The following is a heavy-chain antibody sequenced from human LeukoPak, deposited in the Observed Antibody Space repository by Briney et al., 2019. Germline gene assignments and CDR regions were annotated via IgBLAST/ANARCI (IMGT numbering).Heavy chain of an antibody. J-gene: IGHJ4*02. D-gene: IGHD5-24*01. CDR3: ARHYSYNWFGY. V-gene: IGHV5-51*01. Sequence: GESLKISCKGSGYDFTAHWIAWVRQKPGKGLEWMGNINAANSDTTYSPSFQGQVTLSVDKSISTAYLQLSSLKASVTAMYYCARHYSYNWFGYWGQGSPVNVSS. CDR1: GYDFTAHW. CDR2: INAANSDT.